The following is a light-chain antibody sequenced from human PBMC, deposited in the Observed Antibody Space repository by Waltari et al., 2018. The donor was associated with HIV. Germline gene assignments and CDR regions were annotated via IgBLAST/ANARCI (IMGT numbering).Light chain of an antibody. Sequence: SYELTQPPSVSVSPGQTARITCSGDAMPNHYAYCYQQRAGQAPVLLIYKDTERPSGIPQRFSGSSSGTTVTLTISGVQAEDEADYYCQSADNSGSYSVVFGGGTKLSVL. CDR1: AMPNHY. CDR2: KDT. CDR3: QSADNSGSYSVV. J-gene: IGLJ2*01. V-gene: IGLV3-25*03.